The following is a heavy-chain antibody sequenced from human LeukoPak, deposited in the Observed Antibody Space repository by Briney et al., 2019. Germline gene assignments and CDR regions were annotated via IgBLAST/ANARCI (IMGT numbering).Heavy chain of an antibody. CDR3: TRVIVAVPGYFDYFDF. CDR2: INEDGSNK. V-gene: IGHV3-7*01. J-gene: IGHJ4*02. CDR1: GFSFSNHY. D-gene: IGHD6-19*01. Sequence: GGSLRLSSAASGFSFSNHYMRWIRQAPGKGLEWVANINEDGSNKWHLGSVKGRFTVSRDNARNALYLQMNSLRVEDTAVYYCTRVIVAVPGYFDYFDFWGQGALVTVSS.